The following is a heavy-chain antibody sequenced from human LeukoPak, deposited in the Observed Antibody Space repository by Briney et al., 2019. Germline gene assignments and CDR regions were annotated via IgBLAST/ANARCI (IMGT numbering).Heavy chain of an antibody. CDR3: ARQLGYCSDGSCYFDF. V-gene: IGHV3-23*01. D-gene: IGHD2-15*01. CDR2: ISPSGDT. CDR1: GFTFSSYS. Sequence: PGGSLRLSCAASGFTFSSYSMNWVRQVPGRGLEWVSAISPSGDTYDADSVKGRFTISRDNSKNTVYLQVNSLRVDDTALYYCARQLGYCSDGSCYFDFWGQGTLVTVSS. J-gene: IGHJ4*02.